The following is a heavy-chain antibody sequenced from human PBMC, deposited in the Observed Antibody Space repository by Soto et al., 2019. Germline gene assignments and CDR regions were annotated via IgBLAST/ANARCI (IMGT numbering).Heavy chain of an antibody. V-gene: IGHV4-59*01. J-gene: IGHJ4*02. CDR2: IYYSGST. CDR1: GGSISSYY. CDR3: ARLVLVPAAKDETRLGYSSSWYFDY. Sequence: SETLSLTCTVSGGSISSYYWSWIRQPPGKGLEWIGYIYYSGSTNYNPSLKSRVTISVDTSKNQFSLKLSSVTAADTAVYYCARLVLVPAAKDETRLGYSSSWYFDYWGQGTLVTVSS. D-gene: IGHD6-13*01.